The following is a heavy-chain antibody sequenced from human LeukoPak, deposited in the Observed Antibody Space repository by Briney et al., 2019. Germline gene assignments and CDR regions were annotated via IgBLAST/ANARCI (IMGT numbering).Heavy chain of an antibody. D-gene: IGHD4-23*01. CDR2: ISAYNGNT. CDR1: GGTFSSYA. J-gene: IGHJ4*02. CDR3: AREESVVTPGVVIDY. V-gene: IGHV1-18*01. Sequence: GASVKVSCKASGGTFSSYAISWVRQAPGQGLEWMGWISAYNGNTNYAQKLQGRVTMTTDTSTSTAYMELRSLRSDDTAVYYCAREESVVTPGVVIDYWGQGTLVTVSS.